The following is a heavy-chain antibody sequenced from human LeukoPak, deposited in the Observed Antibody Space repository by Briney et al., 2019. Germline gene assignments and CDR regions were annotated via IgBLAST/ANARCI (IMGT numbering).Heavy chain of an antibody. V-gene: IGHV3-66*02. CDR3: ARDLDCSGGSCYSY. D-gene: IGHD2-15*01. Sequence: QPGGSLRLSCAASEFTVSSNYMGWVRQAPGKGLEWVSVIYSGGSTYYADSVKGRFTISRDNSKNTLYLQMNSLRAEDTAVYYCARDLDCSGGSCYSYWGQGTLVTVSS. CDR2: IYSGGST. J-gene: IGHJ4*02. CDR1: EFTVSSNY.